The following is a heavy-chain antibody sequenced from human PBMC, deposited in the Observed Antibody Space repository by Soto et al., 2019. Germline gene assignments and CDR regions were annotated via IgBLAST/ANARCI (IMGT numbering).Heavy chain of an antibody. J-gene: IGHJ4*02. CDR2: INAGNGNT. Sequence: GASVKVSCKASGYTFTSSYMHWVRHAPGQGLEWMGWINAGNGNTKYSQKFQGRVTITRDTSASTAYMELSSLRSEDTAVYYCARSIVVVTALDYWGQGTLVTVSS. CDR3: ARSIVVVTALDY. D-gene: IGHD2-21*02. V-gene: IGHV1-3*01. CDR1: GYTFTSSY.